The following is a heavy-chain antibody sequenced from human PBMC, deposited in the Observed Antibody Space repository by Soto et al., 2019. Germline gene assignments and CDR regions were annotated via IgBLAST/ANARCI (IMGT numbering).Heavy chain of an antibody. CDR3: TRVLITMVRGVLNTAKGHAFDI. J-gene: IGHJ3*02. Sequence: GGSLRLSCTASGFTFGDYAMSWFRQAPGKGQEWVGFIRSKAYGGTTEYAASVKGRFTISRDDSKSIAYLQMNSLKTEDTAVYYCTRVLITMVRGVLNTAKGHAFDIWGQGTMVTVSS. CDR1: GFTFGDYA. CDR2: IRSKAYGGTT. D-gene: IGHD3-10*01. V-gene: IGHV3-49*03.